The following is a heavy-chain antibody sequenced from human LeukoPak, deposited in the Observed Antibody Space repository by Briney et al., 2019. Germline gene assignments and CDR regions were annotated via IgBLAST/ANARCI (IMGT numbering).Heavy chain of an antibody. J-gene: IGHJ6*04. Sequence: SETLSLTCTVSGGSISSGGYYWSWIRQPPGKGLEWIGYIYHSGSTYYNPSLKSRVTISVDRSKNQFSLKLSSVTAADTAVYYCARDPPRRLTIFGNGDVWGKGTTVTVSS. V-gene: IGHV4-30-2*01. CDR2: IYHSGST. CDR1: GGSISSGGYY. CDR3: ARDPPRRLTIFGNGDV. D-gene: IGHD3-3*01.